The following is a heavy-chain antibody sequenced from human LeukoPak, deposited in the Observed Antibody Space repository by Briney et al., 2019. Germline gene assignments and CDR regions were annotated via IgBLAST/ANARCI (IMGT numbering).Heavy chain of an antibody. CDR2: IHIDENRK. CDR3: VRGSSDWNGMDV. CDR1: GFTFSNHW. V-gene: IGHV3-74*01. J-gene: IGHJ6*02. D-gene: IGHD6-19*01. Sequence: PGGSLRLSCAASGFTFSNHWMHWVRQVPGKGLVSVSRIHIDENRKTYADSVKGRFTISRDNAKNTLYLQMNSLRVEDTAVYHCVRGSSDWNGMDVWGQGTTVTVSS.